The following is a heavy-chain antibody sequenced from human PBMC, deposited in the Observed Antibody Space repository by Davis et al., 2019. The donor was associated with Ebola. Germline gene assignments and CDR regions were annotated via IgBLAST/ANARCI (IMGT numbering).Heavy chain of an antibody. V-gene: IGHV4-34*01. CDR3: AVFRWLQIDY. J-gene: IGHJ4*02. CDR1: GGSFSGYY. Sequence: MPSEILSLTCAVYGGSFSGYYWSWIRQPPGKGLEWIGEISQSGSTNYNPSLKSRVTISVDTSKNQFSLKLSSVTAADTAVYYCAVFRWLQIDYWGQGTLVTVSS. D-gene: IGHD5-24*01. CDR2: ISQSGST.